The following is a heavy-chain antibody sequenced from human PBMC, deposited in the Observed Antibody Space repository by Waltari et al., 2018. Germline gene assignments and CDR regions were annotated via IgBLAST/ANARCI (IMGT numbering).Heavy chain of an antibody. Sequence: QVQLVESGGGVVQPGKSLRLSCAASGFTFSSYAMHWVRQAPGKGLEWVAVISYDGSNKYYADSVKGRFTISRDNAKNSLYLQMNSLRAEDTALYYCAKVSPGYSSSWDLYYFDYWGQGTLVTVSS. V-gene: IGHV3-30-3*01. J-gene: IGHJ4*02. D-gene: IGHD6-13*01. CDR1: GFTFSSYA. CDR2: ISYDGSNK. CDR3: AKVSPGYSSSWDLYYFDY.